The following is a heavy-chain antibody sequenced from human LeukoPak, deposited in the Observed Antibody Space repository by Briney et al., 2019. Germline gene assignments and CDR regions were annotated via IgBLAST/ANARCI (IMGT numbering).Heavy chain of an antibody. J-gene: IGHJ5*02. CDR1: GFTFSSYA. V-gene: IGHV3-23*01. CDR3: ANLGIAVANWFDP. Sequence: TGGSLRLSCAASGFTFSSYAMSWVRQAPGKGLEWVSAISGSGGSTYYADSVKGRFTISRDNSKNTLYLQMDSLRAEDTAVYYCANLGIAVANWFDPWGQGTLVTVSS. D-gene: IGHD6-19*01. CDR2: ISGSGGST.